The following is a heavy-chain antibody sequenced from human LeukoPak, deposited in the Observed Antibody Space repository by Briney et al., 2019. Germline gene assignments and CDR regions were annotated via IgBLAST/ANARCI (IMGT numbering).Heavy chain of an antibody. CDR2: IYPNDSDT. CDR3: ARQTGIAAAAPPVY. D-gene: IGHD6-13*01. V-gene: IGHV5-51*01. J-gene: IGHJ4*02. Sequence: GESLKISCEGSGYNFAYYWVGWVRQMPGKGLEWMGIIYPNDSDTRYSPSFQGQVTISADKSISTAYLQWSSLKASDTAMYYCARQTGIAAAAPPVYWGQGTLVTVSS. CDR1: GYNFAYYW.